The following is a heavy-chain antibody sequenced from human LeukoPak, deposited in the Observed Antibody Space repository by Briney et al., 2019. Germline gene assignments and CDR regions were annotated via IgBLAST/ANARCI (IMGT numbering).Heavy chain of an antibody. Sequence: GGSLRLSCAASGFTFSSYRIHWVRQAPGKGLEWVTSISCSSSYIYYADSVKALFTISRENAKNTLYLQIHSLRAEHTAVYYCARDNGYGDPFDYWGQGTLVTVSS. CDR3: ARDNGYGDPFDY. CDR1: GFTFSSYR. J-gene: IGHJ4*02. CDR2: ISCSSSYI. D-gene: IGHD4-17*01. V-gene: IGHV3-21*01.